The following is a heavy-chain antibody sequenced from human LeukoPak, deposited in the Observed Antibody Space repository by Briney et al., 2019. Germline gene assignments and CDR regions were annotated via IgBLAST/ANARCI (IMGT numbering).Heavy chain of an antibody. Sequence: AASVKVSCKASGGTFSSYAISWVRQAPGQGLEWMGGIIPIFGTANYAQKFQGRVTITADESTSTAYMELSSLRSEDTAVYYCARVYQSGYYDFWSGYYAPFDYWGQGTLVTVSS. J-gene: IGHJ4*02. CDR1: GGTFSSYA. CDR3: ARVYQSGYYDFWSGYYAPFDY. D-gene: IGHD3-3*01. CDR2: IIPIFGTA. V-gene: IGHV1-69*13.